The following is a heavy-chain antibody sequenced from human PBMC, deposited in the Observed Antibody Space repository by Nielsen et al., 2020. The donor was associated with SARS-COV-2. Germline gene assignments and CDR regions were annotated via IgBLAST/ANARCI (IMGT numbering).Heavy chain of an antibody. CDR3: ASGVAAAGNDY. CDR1: GFNFSSYE. CDR2: ISSSGSTI. D-gene: IGHD6-13*01. J-gene: IGHJ4*02. V-gene: IGHV3-48*03. Sequence: GESLKISCAASGFNFSSYEMNWVSQAQGKGLEWVSYISSSGSTIYYADSVKGRFNISRDNAKHSLYLQMNSLRAEDTAVYYCASGVAAAGNDYWGQGTLVTVSS.